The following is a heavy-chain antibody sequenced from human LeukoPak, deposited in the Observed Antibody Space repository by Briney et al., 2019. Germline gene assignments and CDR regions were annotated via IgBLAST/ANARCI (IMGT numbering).Heavy chain of an antibody. D-gene: IGHD3-16*01. V-gene: IGHV3-23*01. J-gene: IGHJ4*02. Sequence: PGGSLRLSCAASGFTFSSYAMSWVRQAPGKGLEWVSAISGSGGSTYYADSVKGRYTISRDNSKNTLYLQMNSLRAEDTAIYFRAKQLGERGLPYSAWGDYFYYWGQGTLVNVPS. CDR1: GFTFSSYA. CDR3: AKQLGERGLPYSAWGDYFYY. CDR2: ISGSGGST.